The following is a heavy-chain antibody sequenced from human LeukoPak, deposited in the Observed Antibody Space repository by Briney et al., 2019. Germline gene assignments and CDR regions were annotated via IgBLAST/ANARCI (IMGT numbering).Heavy chain of an antibody. V-gene: IGHV4-59*08. CDR3: ARHKGVAASGGAFDI. D-gene: IGHD2-15*01. CDR1: GGSISSNY. J-gene: IGHJ3*02. CDR2: IYYSGST. Sequence: SETLSLTCTVSGGSISSNYWSWIRRPPGKGLEWIGYIYYSGSTNNNPSLKSRVTISVDTSKNQFSLNLNSVTAADTAVYYCARHKGVAASGGAFDIWGQGTMVTVSS.